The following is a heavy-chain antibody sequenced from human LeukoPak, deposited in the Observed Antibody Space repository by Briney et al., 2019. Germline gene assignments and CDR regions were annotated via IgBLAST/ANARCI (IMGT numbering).Heavy chain of an antibody. CDR2: IQYNGDNK. D-gene: IGHD3-10*01. CDR3: ARDPRLFGSGTYLEY. V-gene: IGHV3-30*02. J-gene: IGHJ4*02. CDR1: GFTFSIYG. Sequence: GGSLRLSCAASGFTFSIYGMHWVRQAPGKGLEWVAFIQYNGDNKYYTDSVKGRFTVSRDNSKNTLYLQMNSLRPEDTSVYYCARDPRLFGSGTYLEYWGQGTLVTVSS.